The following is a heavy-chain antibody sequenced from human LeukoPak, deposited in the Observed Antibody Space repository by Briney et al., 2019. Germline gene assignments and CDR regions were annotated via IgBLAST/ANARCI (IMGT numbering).Heavy chain of an antibody. CDR3: AICGSRCDY. V-gene: IGHV4-34*01. CDR2: INHSGST. Sequence: PSETLSLTCAAYGGSFSGYYWSWIRQPPGKGLEWIGEINHSGSTNYNPSLKSRVTISVDTSKNQFSLKLSSVTAADTAVYYCAICGSRCDYWGQGTLVTVSS. CDR1: GGSFSGYY. D-gene: IGHD1-26*01. J-gene: IGHJ4*02.